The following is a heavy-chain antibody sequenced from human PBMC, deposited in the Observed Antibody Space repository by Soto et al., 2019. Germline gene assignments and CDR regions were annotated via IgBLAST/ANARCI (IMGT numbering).Heavy chain of an antibody. CDR1: GFTFTAYT. CDR3: ARPFIVGSTTLGY. J-gene: IGHJ4*02. V-gene: IGHV3-21*01. Sequence: PGGSLRLSCAASGFTFTAYTINWVRQAPGKGLEWVASITRDSNHIYFADSVKGQFTLSRDNAKNSVYLQMNSLRAEDTAIYFCARPFIVGSTTLGYWGQGTLVTVSS. D-gene: IGHD1-26*01. CDR2: ITRDSNHI.